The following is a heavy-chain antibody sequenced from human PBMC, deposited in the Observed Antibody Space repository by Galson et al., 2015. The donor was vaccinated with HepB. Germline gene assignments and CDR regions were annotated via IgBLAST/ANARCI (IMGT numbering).Heavy chain of an antibody. CDR2: IDWDDGK. J-gene: IGHJ6*02. V-gene: IGHV2-70*11. CDR1: GFSLSTSGMC. CDR3: ARTAQYYYDSSGYYGTDYYYYYGMDV. Sequence: PALVKPTQTLTLACTFSGFSLSTSGMCVSWIRQPPGKALEWLARIDWDDGKYYSSSLKTRLTISKDTSKNQVVLTMTNMDPVDTATYYCARTAQYYYDSSGYYGTDYYYYYGMDVWGQGTTVTVSS. D-gene: IGHD3-22*01.